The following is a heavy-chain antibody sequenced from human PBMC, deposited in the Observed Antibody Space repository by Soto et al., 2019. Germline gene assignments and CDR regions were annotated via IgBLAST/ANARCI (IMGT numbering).Heavy chain of an antibody. Sequence: QVQLVESGGGVVQPGRSLRLSCAASGFTFSSYAMHWVRQAPGKGLEWVAVISYDGSNKYYADSVKGRFTISRDNSKNTLYLQMNSLRAEDTAVYYCARESYSRSWYGNWFDPWGQGTLVTVSS. J-gene: IGHJ5*02. D-gene: IGHD6-13*01. CDR1: GFTFSSYA. V-gene: IGHV3-30-3*01. CDR3: ARESYSRSWYGNWFDP. CDR2: ISYDGSNK.